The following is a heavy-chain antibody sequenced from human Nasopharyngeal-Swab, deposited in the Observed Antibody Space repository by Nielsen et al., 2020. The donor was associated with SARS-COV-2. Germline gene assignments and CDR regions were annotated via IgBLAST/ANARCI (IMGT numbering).Heavy chain of an antibody. J-gene: IGHJ4*02. CDR2: ISSSSSYI. Sequence: GESLKISCAASGFTFSSYSMNWVRQAPGKGLEWVSSISSSSSYIYYADSVKGRFTISRDNAKNSLYLQMNSLRAEDTAVYYCVRAEAVAGTWGFDYWGQGTLVTVSS. D-gene: IGHD6-19*01. V-gene: IGHV3-21*01. CDR1: GFTFSSYS. CDR3: VRAEAVAGTWGFDY.